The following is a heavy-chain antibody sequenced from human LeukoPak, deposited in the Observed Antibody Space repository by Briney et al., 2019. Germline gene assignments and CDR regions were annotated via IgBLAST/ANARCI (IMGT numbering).Heavy chain of an antibody. D-gene: IGHD2-21*01. CDR1: GGSFSGYH. CDR3: ARQYCGGDCYSVYYMDV. V-gene: IGHV4-34*01. Sequence: KPSETLSLTCAVYGGSFSGYHWSWIRQPPGKGLEWIGEINHSGSTNYNPSLKSRVTISVDTSKNQFSLKLSSVTAADTAVYYCARQYCGGDCYSVYYMDVWGKGTTVTVSS. CDR2: INHSGST. J-gene: IGHJ6*03.